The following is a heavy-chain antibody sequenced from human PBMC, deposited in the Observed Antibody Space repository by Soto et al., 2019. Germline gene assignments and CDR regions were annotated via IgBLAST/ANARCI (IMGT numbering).Heavy chain of an antibody. J-gene: IGHJ4*02. CDR2: ISSDGSST. CDR1: GSIFSNYF. CDR3: ARLTVVAGSNF. D-gene: IGHD2-15*01. V-gene: IGHV3-74*03. Sequence: GGSLRLSCAASGSIFSNYFMHWVRQAPGKGLLWVAHISSDGSSTLYADSVKGRFTISRDNAKNTLYLQMSSLTAEDTAVYYCARLTVVAGSNFWGQGTLVTVSS.